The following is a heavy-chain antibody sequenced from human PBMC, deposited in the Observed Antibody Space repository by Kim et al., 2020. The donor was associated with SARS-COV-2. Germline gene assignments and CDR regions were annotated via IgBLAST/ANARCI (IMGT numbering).Heavy chain of an antibody. V-gene: IGHV1-2*06. Sequence: ASVKVSCKASGYTFIGYYMQWVRQAPGEGLEWMGRINPKSGGTNYAQKFQGRVTMTRDMSISTAYMELSRLRSDDTAVYYCARVVYYDFWSGSNRMDVWGQGTTVTVSS. J-gene: IGHJ6*02. CDR3: ARVVYYDFWSGSNRMDV. CDR2: INPKSGGT. CDR1: GYTFIGYY. D-gene: IGHD3-3*01.